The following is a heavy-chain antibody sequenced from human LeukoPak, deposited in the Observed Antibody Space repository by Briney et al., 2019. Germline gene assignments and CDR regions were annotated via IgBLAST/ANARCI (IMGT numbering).Heavy chain of an antibody. CDR3: ARVDGYNFEAFDI. V-gene: IGHV4-30-4*01. J-gene: IGHJ3*02. CDR1: GGSISSGDYY. Sequence: SETLSLTCTVSGGSISSGDYYWSWIRQPPGKGLEWIGYIYYSGSTYYNPSLKSRVTISVDTSKNQFSLKLSSVTAADTAVYYCARVDGYNFEAFDIWGQGTMVTVSS. CDR2: IYYSGST. D-gene: IGHD5-24*01.